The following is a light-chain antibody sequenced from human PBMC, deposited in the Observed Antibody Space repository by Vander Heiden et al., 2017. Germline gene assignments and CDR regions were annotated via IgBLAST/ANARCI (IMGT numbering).Light chain of an antibody. CDR3: QKYYRTSK. CDR1: HSVLHSANNKSY. CDR2: WTS. J-gene: IGKJ1*01. Sequence: DIVMTQSPDSLAASLCETATNNANSSHSVLHSANNKSYVYWYQQKPGQPPKMHVPWTSTRGSAVPDRFSGCGSGTDFTLCIRRLQAEDVAFYYYQKYYRTSKFGQGTKVEIK. V-gene: IGKV4-1*01.